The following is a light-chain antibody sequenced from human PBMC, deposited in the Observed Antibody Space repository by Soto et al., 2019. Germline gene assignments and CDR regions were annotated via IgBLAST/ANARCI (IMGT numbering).Light chain of an antibody. CDR1: QDISSY. J-gene: IGKJ5*01. CDR2: AAS. Sequence: DIPLTQSPSFLSASVGDRVTITCRATQDISSYLAWYQQKPGKAPNLLIYAASTLQSGVPSRFSGSGSGTEFTLTISSLQPEDFATYYCQQLNSYPLTFGQGTRLEIK. V-gene: IGKV1-9*01. CDR3: QQLNSYPLT.